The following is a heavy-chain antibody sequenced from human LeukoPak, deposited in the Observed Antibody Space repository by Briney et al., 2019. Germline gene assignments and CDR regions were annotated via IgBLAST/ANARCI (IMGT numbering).Heavy chain of an antibody. CDR2: IYHSGST. D-gene: IGHD4-17*01. CDR3: ARTAGKGDYVGWFDP. Sequence: PSETLSLTCTVSGYSISSGYYWGWIRQPPGKGLEWIGSIYHSGSTYYNPSLKRRVTISVDTDKNHFSLRLTSVTAADTAVYYCARTAGKGDYVGWFDPWGQGTLVTVSS. J-gene: IGHJ5*02. V-gene: IGHV4-38-2*02. CDR1: GYSISSGYY.